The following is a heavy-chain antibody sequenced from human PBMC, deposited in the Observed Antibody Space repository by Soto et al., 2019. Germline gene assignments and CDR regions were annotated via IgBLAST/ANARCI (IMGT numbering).Heavy chain of an antibody. D-gene: IGHD3-10*01. J-gene: IGHJ5*02. CDR3: ARACRLWFGELRHNWFDP. Sequence: NPSETLSLTCTVSGGSVSSGSYYWSWIRQPPGKGLEWIGYIYYSGSTNYNPSLKSRVTISVDTSKNQFSLKLSSVTAADTAVYYCARACRLWFGELRHNWFDPWGQGTLVTVSS. CDR2: IYYSGST. CDR1: GGSVSSGSYY. V-gene: IGHV4-61*01.